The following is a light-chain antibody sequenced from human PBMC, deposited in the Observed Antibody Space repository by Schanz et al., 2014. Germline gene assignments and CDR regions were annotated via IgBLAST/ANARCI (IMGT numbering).Light chain of an antibody. V-gene: IGLV2-14*02. Sequence: QSVLTQPASVSGSPGQSITISCTGTSSDVGSYNLVSWYQQHPGKAPKLMIYDVSNRPSGLSNRFSGSKSGNMASLTVSGLQAEDEADYYCTSYTGSGTLWVFGGGTKLTVL. CDR1: SSDVGSYNL. J-gene: IGLJ3*02. CDR3: TSYTGSGTLWV. CDR2: DVS.